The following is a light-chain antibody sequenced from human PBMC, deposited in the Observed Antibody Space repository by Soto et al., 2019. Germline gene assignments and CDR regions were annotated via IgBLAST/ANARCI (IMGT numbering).Light chain of an antibody. J-gene: IGKJ1*01. CDR3: LQDYNYPWT. V-gene: IGKV1-6*01. CDR2: GES. CDR1: LRISKY. Sequence: IKLTQSPSSLSASVGDRVTITCRASLRISKYLNWYQQKPGKAPKLLIYGESTLQSGVPSRFSGSGSGTDFTLTISSLQPEDFATYYCLQDYNYPWTFGPGTKVEIK.